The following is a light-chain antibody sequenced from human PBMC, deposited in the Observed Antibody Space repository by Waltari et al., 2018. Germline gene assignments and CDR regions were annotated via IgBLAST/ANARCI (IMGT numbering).Light chain of an antibody. J-gene: IGLJ1*01. Sequence: QSALTQPPSASGSPGQSVTISCTRPRRAVGGYNYFSWYQQHPGKAPKLMIYEVSKRPSGVPDRFSGSKSGNTASLTVSGLQAEDEADYYCSSYAGSNNPYVFGTGTKVTVL. CDR1: RRAVGGYNY. CDR2: EVS. CDR3: SSYAGSNNPYV. V-gene: IGLV2-8*01.